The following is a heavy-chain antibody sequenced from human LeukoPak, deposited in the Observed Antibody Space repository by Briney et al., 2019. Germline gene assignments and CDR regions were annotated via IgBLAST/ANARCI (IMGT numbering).Heavy chain of an antibody. CDR2: IHYSGHT. Sequence: IPSETLSLTCTVSGDSINSYYWSWIRQPPGKGLEWIAYIHYSGHTNSNPSLKSRVTLSVDTSKSQFSLELSSVTAADTAVYYCARHGHDTGNYEAPFDHWAREPWSPSPQ. CDR3: ARHGHDTGNYEAPFDH. CDR1: GDSINSYY. D-gene: IGHD3-9*01. V-gene: IGHV4-59*08. J-gene: IGHJ4*02.